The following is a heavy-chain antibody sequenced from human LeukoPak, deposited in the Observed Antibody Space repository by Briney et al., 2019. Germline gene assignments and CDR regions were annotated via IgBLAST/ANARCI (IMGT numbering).Heavy chain of an antibody. J-gene: IGHJ4*02. D-gene: IGHD6-13*01. CDR3: AKRSSSWYTF. CDR1: GFTFPTYA. Sequence: QPGGSLSLSCAASGFTFPTYAMTWVRQAPGKGLAWVSAISGDSGSIFYADSVKGRFTISRDNSKNTLYLQMNSLRAEDTAVYYCAKRSSSWYTFWGQGTLVTVSS. CDR2: ISGDSGSI. V-gene: IGHV3-23*01.